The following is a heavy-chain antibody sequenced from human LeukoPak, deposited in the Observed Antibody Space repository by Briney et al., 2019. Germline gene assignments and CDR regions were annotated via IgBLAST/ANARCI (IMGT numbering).Heavy chain of an antibody. CDR2: ISAYNGNT. J-gene: IGHJ5*02. V-gene: IGHV1-18*01. D-gene: IGHD3-3*01. CDR3: AIARGLRFLEWLYWFDP. Sequence: ASVKVSCKASGYTFTSYGISWVRQAPGQGLEWMGWISAYNGNTNYAQKLQGRVTMTTDTSTSTAYMELRSLRSDDTAVYYCAIARGLRFLEWLYWFDPWGQGTLVTVSS. CDR1: GYTFTSYG.